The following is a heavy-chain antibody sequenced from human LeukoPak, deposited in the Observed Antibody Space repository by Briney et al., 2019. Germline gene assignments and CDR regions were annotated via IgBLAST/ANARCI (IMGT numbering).Heavy chain of an antibody. V-gene: IGHV3-23*01. Sequence: GGSLRLSCAASGFTFSIYAMSWVRQAPGKGLEWVSAISGSGGSTYYADSVKGRFTISRDNSKNTLYLQMNSLRAEDTAVYYCAKVRYCSGGSCYPSFDYWGQGTLVTVSS. CDR1: GFTFSIYA. CDR3: AKVRYCSGGSCYPSFDY. D-gene: IGHD2-15*01. J-gene: IGHJ4*02. CDR2: ISGSGGST.